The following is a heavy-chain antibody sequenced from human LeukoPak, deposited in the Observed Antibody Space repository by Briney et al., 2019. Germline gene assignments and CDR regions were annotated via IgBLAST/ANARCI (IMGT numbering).Heavy chain of an antibody. CDR2: IINDGSYT. J-gene: IGHJ5*02. D-gene: IGHD6-13*01. CDR3: ARDPRGVAAAGTKSWFDP. CDR1: GFTFSPVW. V-gene: IGHV3-74*01. Sequence: GGSLRLSCAASGFTFSPVWMHWVRQAPGKGLMWVSHIINDGSYTTYADSVKGRFTISRDNAKNTVYLQMNSLRAEDTAVYYCARDPRGVAAAGTKSWFDPWGQGTLVTVSS.